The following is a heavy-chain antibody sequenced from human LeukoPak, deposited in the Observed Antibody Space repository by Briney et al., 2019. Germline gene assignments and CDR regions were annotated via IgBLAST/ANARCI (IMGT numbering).Heavy chain of an antibody. CDR3: AKDLLGIPQSDY. CDR1: GFTFSNYV. Sequence: GGSLRLSCAASGFTFSNYVMNWVRQAPGKGLEWVSTIGGDSATYYADSVKGRFTISRDNSKNTLYLQMNTLRVEDTALYYCAKDLLGIPQSDYCGQGTLVTVSS. CDR2: IGGDSAT. D-gene: IGHD1-14*01. J-gene: IGHJ4*02. V-gene: IGHV3-23*01.